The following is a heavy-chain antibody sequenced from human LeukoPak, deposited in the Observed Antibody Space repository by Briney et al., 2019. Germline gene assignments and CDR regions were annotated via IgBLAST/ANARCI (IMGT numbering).Heavy chain of an antibody. CDR2: IYYSGST. J-gene: IGHJ6*02. Sequence: PSETLSLTCTVSGGSISSYYWSWIRQPPGKGLEWIGYIYYSGSTNYNPSLKSRVTISVDTSKNQFSLKLSSVTAADTAVYYCARDSRVGGTYYYGMDVWGQGTTVTVSS. CDR1: GGSISSYY. CDR3: ARDSRVGGTYYYGMDV. V-gene: IGHV4-59*01. D-gene: IGHD3-10*01.